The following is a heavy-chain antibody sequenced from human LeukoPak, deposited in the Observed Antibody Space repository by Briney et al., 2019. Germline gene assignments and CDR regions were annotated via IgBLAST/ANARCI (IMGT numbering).Heavy chain of an antibody. D-gene: IGHD2-15*01. CDR3: VKPRIIGLGWAQFDY. V-gene: IGHV3-23*01. CDR1: GFTFSRSG. J-gene: IGHJ4*02. CDR2: FDGNADGT. Sequence: GGSLRLSCATSGFTFSRSGMTWVRQPPGKGLEWVASFDGNADGTHYADSVKGRCTISRDNSKNTVYLQMNSLRAEDTAIYYCVKPRIIGLGWAQFDYWGQGSLVPSPQ.